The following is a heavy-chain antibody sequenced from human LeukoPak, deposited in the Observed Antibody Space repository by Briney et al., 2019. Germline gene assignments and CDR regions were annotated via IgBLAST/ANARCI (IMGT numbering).Heavy chain of an antibody. V-gene: IGHV3-23*01. D-gene: IGHD6-19*01. CDR1: GFTFSSYA. CDR2: ISGSGGCT. J-gene: IGHJ4*02. Sequence: GGSLRLSCAASGFTFSSYAMSWVRQAPGKGLEWVAAISGSGGCTYYADSVKGRFTISRDNSKNTLYLQMNSLRAEDTAVYYCAKDHSSGSDFDYWGQGTLVTVSS. CDR3: AKDHSSGSDFDY.